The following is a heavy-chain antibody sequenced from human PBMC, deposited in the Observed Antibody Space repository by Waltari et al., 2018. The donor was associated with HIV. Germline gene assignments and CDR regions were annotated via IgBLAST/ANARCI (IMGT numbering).Heavy chain of an antibody. CDR2: INAGNGNT. CDR3: ARESGYSSSWYKVRYNWFDP. Sequence: QVQLVQSGAEVKKPGASVKVSCKASGYTFTSYAMHWVRQAPGQRLEWMGWINAGNGNTKYSQKFQGRVTITRDTSASTAYMELSSLRSEDTAVYYCARESGYSSSWYKVRYNWFDPWGQGTLVTVSS. V-gene: IGHV1-3*01. CDR1: GYTFTSYA. J-gene: IGHJ5*02. D-gene: IGHD6-13*01.